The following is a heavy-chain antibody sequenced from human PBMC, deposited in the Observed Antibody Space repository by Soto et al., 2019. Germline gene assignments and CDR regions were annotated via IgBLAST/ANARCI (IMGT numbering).Heavy chain of an antibody. CDR3: ARAHTVTGTFRTLDAFDI. V-gene: IGHV3-53*04. D-gene: IGHD1-20*01. Sequence: GGSLRLSCAASGFTVSSNYMSWVRQAPGKGLEWVSVIYSGGSTYYADSVKGRFTISRHNSKNTLYLQMNSLRAEDTAVYYCARAHTVTGTFRTLDAFDIWGQGTMVTVSS. CDR1: GFTVSSNY. J-gene: IGHJ3*02. CDR2: IYSGGST.